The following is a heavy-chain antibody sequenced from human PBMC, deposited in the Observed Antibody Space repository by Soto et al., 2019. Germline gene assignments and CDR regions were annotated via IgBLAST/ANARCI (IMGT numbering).Heavy chain of an antibody. V-gene: IGHV3-48*03. CDR3: AREGGFDWFYP. J-gene: IGHJ5*02. Sequence: GESLKISCEGSGFIFSDYEMNWVRQVPGKGLEWISYISISGTIIHYADSVKGRFTISRDNAKNSVYLQMNSLRVEDTAIYYCAREGGFDWFYPWGQGTLVTVSS. CDR2: ISISGTII. CDR1: GFIFSDYE.